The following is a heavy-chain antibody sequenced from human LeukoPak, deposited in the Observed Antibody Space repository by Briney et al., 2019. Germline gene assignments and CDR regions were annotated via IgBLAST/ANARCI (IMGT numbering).Heavy chain of an antibody. V-gene: IGHV4-30-4*01. CDR1: GGPISSGDYY. J-gene: IGHJ2*01. CDR2: IYYNRST. D-gene: IGHD4-17*01. Sequence: SQTLSLTCTVSGGPISSGDYYWRWIRQPPGKGLEWIGYIYYNRSTYYNPSLKSRVTISVDTSKTQFSLKLSSGTAADTAVYYCAVTVTRDWYFDLWGRGTLVTVSS. CDR3: AVTVTRDWYFDL.